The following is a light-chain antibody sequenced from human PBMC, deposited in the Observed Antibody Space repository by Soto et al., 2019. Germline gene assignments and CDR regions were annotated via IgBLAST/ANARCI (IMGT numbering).Light chain of an antibody. Sequence: QSALTQPASVSGSPGQSVTISCAGTNTDVGGYNYVSWYQQHPGKAPKLLISDVSNRPSGISSRFSGSKSGNTASLIISGLQAEDEADYYCSSYTACTTFVFGTGTKLTVL. J-gene: IGLJ1*01. V-gene: IGLV2-14*01. CDR3: SSYTACTTFV. CDR2: DVS. CDR1: NTDVGGYNY.